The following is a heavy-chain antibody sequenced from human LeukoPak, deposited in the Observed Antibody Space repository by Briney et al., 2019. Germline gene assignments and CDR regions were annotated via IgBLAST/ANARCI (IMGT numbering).Heavy chain of an antibody. CDR1: GFTFSSYA. CDR2: ISGSGGST. V-gene: IGHV3-23*01. J-gene: IGHJ6*03. CDR3: AKDSLRAAAVWGHSGYMDV. D-gene: IGHD6-13*01. Sequence: GGSLRLSCAASGFTFSSYAMSWVRQAPGKGLEWVSAISGSGGSTYYADSVKGRFTISRDNSKNTLYLQMNSLRAEDTAVYYCAKDSLRAAAVWGHSGYMDVWGKGTTVTVSS.